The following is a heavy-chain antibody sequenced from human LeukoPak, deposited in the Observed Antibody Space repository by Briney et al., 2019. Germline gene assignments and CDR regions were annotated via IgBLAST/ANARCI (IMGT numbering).Heavy chain of an antibody. CDR3: AKSGLELDY. CDR2: IKQDGSEK. D-gene: IGHD1-1*01. CDR1: GFTFSNYW. V-gene: IGHV3-7*02. J-gene: IGHJ4*02. Sequence: TGGSLRLSCAASGFTFSNYWMSWVRQAPGKGLEWVANIKQDGSEKYYVDSVKGRFTISRDNAKNSLYLQMNSLRAEDTAVYYCAKSGLELDYWGQGTLVTVSS.